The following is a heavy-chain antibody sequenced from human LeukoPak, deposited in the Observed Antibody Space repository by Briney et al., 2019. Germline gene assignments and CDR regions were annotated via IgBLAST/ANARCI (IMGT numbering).Heavy chain of an antibody. J-gene: IGHJ5*02. CDR1: GFTFSSFG. V-gene: IGHV3-23*01. CDR2: ISSTGGTA. D-gene: IGHD1-1*01. CDR3: AKGANWNFRTADRLDP. Sequence: GGTLRLSCAASGFTFSSFGMSWVRQAPGKGLEWVSAISSTGGTAYYADSVKGRFTISRDNSKNTLYLQMNSLRAEDTAIYYCAKGANWNFRTADRLDPWGQGTLVTVSS.